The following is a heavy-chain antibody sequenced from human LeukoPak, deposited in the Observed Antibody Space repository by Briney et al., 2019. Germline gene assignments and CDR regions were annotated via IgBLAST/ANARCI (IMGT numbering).Heavy chain of an antibody. Sequence: TGGSLRLSCAASGFTFTNYAMSWARQPPGKGRGWVSAISGSGGSTGYAASVKGRFTISRDNPKNTLYLQMNSLRAEDTAVYYCAKAPVGHCSGGSCYPFDYWGQGTLVTVSS. CDR1: GFTFTNYA. J-gene: IGHJ4*02. CDR3: AKAPVGHCSGGSCYPFDY. V-gene: IGHV3-23*01. D-gene: IGHD2-15*01. CDR2: ISGSGGST.